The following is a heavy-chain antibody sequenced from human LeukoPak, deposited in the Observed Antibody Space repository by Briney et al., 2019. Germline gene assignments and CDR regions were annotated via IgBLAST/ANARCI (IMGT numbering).Heavy chain of an antibody. D-gene: IGHD2-8*01. CDR1: GGSISTYY. V-gene: IGHV4-59*12. Sequence: SSETLSLTCTVSGGSISTYYWSWIRQPPGKGLEWIGYIYYTGSTSYNPSLKSRVTMSLDTSKNQFSLKLSSVTAADTAVYYCASELRGYCTNGVCSSYWGQGTLVTVSS. CDR2: IYYTGST. CDR3: ASELRGYCTNGVCSSY. J-gene: IGHJ4*02.